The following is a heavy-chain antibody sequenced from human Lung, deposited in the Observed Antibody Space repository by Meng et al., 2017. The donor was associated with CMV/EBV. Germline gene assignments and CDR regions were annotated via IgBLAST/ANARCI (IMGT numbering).Heavy chain of an antibody. CDR1: GGSFSAYA. V-gene: IGHV4-34*01. CDR2: INHGGST. D-gene: IGHD3-22*01. J-gene: IGHJ4*02. CDR3: ARGSTGVTMIVVVFAADSLAFDS. Sequence: SDTLTLTXAALGGSFSAYAWTWIRQAPGKGLAWMGEINHGGSTNYNPSLKSPLTISLDTSKNQFSLKLKPVTAADTAVYYCARGSTGVTMIVVVFAADSLAFDSWGQGTLVTVSS.